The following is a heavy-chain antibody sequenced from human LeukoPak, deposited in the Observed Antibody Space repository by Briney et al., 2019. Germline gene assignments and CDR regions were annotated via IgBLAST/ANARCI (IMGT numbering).Heavy chain of an antibody. CDR1: GGSFSGYY. Sequence: SETLSLTCAVYGGSFSGYYWSWIRQPPGKGLEWIGEINHSGSTNYNPSLKSRVTISVDTSKNQFSLKLSSVTAADTAVYYCARGTTHGMDVWGQGTTVTVSS. J-gene: IGHJ6*02. CDR3: ARGTTHGMDV. D-gene: IGHD1-14*01. CDR2: INHSGST. V-gene: IGHV4-34*01.